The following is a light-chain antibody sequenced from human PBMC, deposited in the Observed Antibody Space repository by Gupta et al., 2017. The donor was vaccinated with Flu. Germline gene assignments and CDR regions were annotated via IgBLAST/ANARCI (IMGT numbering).Light chain of an antibody. CDR1: SGHSSYP. V-gene: IGLV4-69*01. CDR3: QTSGALVF. J-gene: IGLJ2*01. CDR2: IYNDGSH. Sequence: QLVLTPSPSASAPLGASVKLTPPQSSGHSSYPIAWHQQQPKKGPRFLMKIYNDGSHTKGDGIPDRFSGSSSGAERYLTIASLQSEDEADYYCQTSGALVFFGGGTKLTVL.